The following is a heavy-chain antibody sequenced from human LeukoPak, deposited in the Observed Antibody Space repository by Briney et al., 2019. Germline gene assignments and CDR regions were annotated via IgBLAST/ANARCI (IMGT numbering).Heavy chain of an antibody. D-gene: IGHD3-10*01. V-gene: IGHV3-23*01. Sequence: PGGSLRLSCAASGFTFSSYAMSWVRQAPGKGLEWVSAISGNGGTTYYADSVKGRFTISRDNSKNTLYLQMNSLRAEDTAVYHCAKPRDYYGPFAYWGQGTLVTVSS. CDR1: GFTFSSYA. CDR3: AKPRDYYGPFAY. J-gene: IGHJ4*02. CDR2: ISGNGGTT.